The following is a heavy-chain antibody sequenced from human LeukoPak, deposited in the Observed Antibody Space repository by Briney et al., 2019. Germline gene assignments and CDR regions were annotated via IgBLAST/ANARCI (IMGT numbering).Heavy chain of an antibody. CDR1: GFTVSSNY. CDR2: IYIGGST. D-gene: IGHD6-13*01. V-gene: IGHV3-53*01. CDR3: ATPGIAAAGTRY. J-gene: IGHJ4*02. Sequence: GGSLRLSCAASGFTVSSNYMSWVRQAPGKGLEWVSVIYIGGSTYYADSVKGRFTISRDNSKNTLYLQMTSLRGEDTAVYYCATPGIAAAGTRYWGKGTLVTVS.